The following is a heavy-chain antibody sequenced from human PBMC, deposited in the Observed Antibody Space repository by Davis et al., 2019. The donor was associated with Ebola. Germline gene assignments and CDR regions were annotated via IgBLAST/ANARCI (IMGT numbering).Heavy chain of an antibody. J-gene: IGHJ3*02. CDR3: AKDPARNYYDSSGDTLDAFDI. CDR2: ISGSGGST. Sequence: PGGSLRLSCAASGFTFSSYAMSWVRQAPGKGLEWVSAISGSGGSTYYADSVKGRFTISRDNSKNTLYLQMNSLRAEDTAVYYCAKDPARNYYDSSGDTLDAFDIWGQGTMVTVSS. CDR1: GFTFSSYA. D-gene: IGHD3-22*01. V-gene: IGHV3-23*01.